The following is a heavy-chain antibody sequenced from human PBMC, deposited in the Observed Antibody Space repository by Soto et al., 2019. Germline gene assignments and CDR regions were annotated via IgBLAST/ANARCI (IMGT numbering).Heavy chain of an antibody. J-gene: IGHJ3*02. V-gene: IGHV3-35*01. CDR2: VSWNGSRT. CDR1: GFTFSNID. D-gene: IGHD3-22*01. Sequence: GGSLRLSCAASGFTFSNIDMNWVHQAPGKGLEWVSGVSWNGSRTHYADSVKGRFIISRDNAKNSLYLQMNSLRAEDTAVYYCLAYYYDSSGPPYAFASWAQGTMVTVSS. CDR3: LAYYYDSSGPPYAFAS.